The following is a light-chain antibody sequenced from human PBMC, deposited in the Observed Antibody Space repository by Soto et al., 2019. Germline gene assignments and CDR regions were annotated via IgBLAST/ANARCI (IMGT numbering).Light chain of an antibody. CDR3: QSSTSNSVV. V-gene: IGLV2-14*03. CDR2: DVS. CDR1: SSDVGGHNY. J-gene: IGLJ2*01. Sequence: QSALTQPASVSGSPGQSIIISCTGTSSDVGGHNYVSWYQHHPGKAPKLIIYDVSNRPSGVSIRFSGSKSGNTASLTISGLQAEDEADYYCQSSTSNSVVFGGGTKLTVL.